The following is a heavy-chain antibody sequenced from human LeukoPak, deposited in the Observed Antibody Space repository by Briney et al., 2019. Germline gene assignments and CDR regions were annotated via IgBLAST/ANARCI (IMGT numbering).Heavy chain of an antibody. J-gene: IGHJ6*02. V-gene: IGHV4-59*08. D-gene: IGHD4-11*01. CDR1: GGSIMSYF. CDR2: IFFSGST. Sequence: SSETLSLTCTISGGSIMSYFWSWIRQPPGKGLEWIGYIFFSGSTNYNPSLKSRVTMSVDTSKNQFSLKLSSVTAADTAVYYCARRMITVTQWNHYYHYGMDVWGQGITVTVSS. CDR3: ARRMITVTQWNHYYHYGMDV.